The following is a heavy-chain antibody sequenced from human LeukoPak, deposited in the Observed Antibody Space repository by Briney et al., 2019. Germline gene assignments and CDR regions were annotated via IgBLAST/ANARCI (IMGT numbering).Heavy chain of an antibody. Sequence: GGSLRLSSAASGFTFSSYGMHWVRQAPGKGLEWVALISYDGSNKYYADSVKGRFTISRDNSKNTLYLQMNSLRAEDTAVYYCAKAFMGGGLITTELDYWGQGTLVTVSS. CDR3: AKAFMGGGLITTELDY. J-gene: IGHJ4*02. V-gene: IGHV3-30*18. CDR1: GFTFSSYG. CDR2: ISYDGSNK. D-gene: IGHD3-22*01.